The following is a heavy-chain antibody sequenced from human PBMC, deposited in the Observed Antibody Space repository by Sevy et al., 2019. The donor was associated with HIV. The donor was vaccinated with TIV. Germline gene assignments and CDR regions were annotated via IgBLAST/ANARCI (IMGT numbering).Heavy chain of an antibody. J-gene: IGHJ4*02. CDR1: GFTFSKYS. Sequence: GESLKISCAASGFTFSKYSMSWVRQPPGKGLEWVSTLSFGCGEINYADSVKGRFTISRDNSKSSVYLQMNNLRPEDTAVYYCAREGWTKPHDYWGQGTLVTVSS. CDR3: AREGWTKPHDY. CDR2: LSFGCGEI. V-gene: IGHV3-23*01. D-gene: IGHD2-15*01.